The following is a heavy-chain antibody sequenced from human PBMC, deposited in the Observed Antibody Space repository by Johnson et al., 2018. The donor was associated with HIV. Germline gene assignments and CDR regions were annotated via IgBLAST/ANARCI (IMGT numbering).Heavy chain of an antibody. CDR3: ARDQGDYYGSGNDAFDI. D-gene: IGHD3-10*01. CDR2: IRYDGSNK. V-gene: IGHV3-30*02. Sequence: QVQLVESGGGVVQPGGSLRLSCAASGFTFRSYGMHWVRQAPGKGLEWVAFIRYDGSNKDYADSVKGRFPISRDNAKNSLYLQTNSLRAEDTAVYYCARDQGDYYGSGNDAFDIWGQGTMVTVSS. CDR1: GFTFRSYG. J-gene: IGHJ3*02.